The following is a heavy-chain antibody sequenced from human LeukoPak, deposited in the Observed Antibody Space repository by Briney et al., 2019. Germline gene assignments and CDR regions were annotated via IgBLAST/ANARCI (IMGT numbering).Heavy chain of an antibody. D-gene: IGHD3-10*01. CDR3: ARGFYGSGSQFDY. CDR2: TYYSGST. CDR1: GGSISSYY. V-gene: IGHV4-59*12. J-gene: IGHJ4*02. Sequence: SETLSLTCTVSGGSISSYYWSWIRQPPGKGLEWIGYTYYSGSTNYNPSLKSRVTISVDTSKNQFSLKLSSVTAADTAVYYCARGFYGSGSQFDYWGQGTLVTVSS.